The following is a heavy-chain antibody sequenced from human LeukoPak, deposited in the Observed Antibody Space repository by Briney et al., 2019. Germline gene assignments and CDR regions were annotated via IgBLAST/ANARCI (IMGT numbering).Heavy chain of an antibody. V-gene: IGHV3-23*01. D-gene: IGHD5-18*01. J-gene: IGHJ4*02. Sequence: GGSLRLSCAASGFTFSSSAMNWVRQAPGKGLEWVSAISGSGGSTYYADSVKGRFTISRDNSKNTLFLQMNRLRAEDTAVYYCAKRGAYSPPYWGQGTLVTVSS. CDR3: AKRGAYSPPY. CDR2: ISGSGGST. CDR1: GFTFSSSA.